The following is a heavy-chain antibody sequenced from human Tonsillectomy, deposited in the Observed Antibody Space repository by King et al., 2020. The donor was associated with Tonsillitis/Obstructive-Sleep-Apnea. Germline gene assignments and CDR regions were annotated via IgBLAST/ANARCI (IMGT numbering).Heavy chain of an antibody. CDR2: INPNSCGT. CDR1: GYTFTAYY. V-gene: IGHV1-2*06. J-gene: IGHJ3*02. CDR3: AKYCSGDSCYSLGGGLKSAFDI. D-gene: IGHD2-15*01. Sequence: QLVQSGAEGEKPGASVKVSCKASGYTFTAYYIHWVRQAPGQGLEWMGRINPNSCGTNYAQKFQGRVTMTRDTSISTAYMELSRLRSDDAAVYYCAKYCSGDSCYSLGGGLKSAFDIWGQGTMVTVSS.